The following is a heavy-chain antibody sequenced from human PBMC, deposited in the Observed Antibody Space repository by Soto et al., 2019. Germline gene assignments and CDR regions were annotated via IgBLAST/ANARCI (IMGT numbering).Heavy chain of an antibody. J-gene: IGHJ4*02. D-gene: IGHD2-21*02. CDR1: GFTFSNYA. CDR3: AHNSGVDCHSDLVY. Sequence: EVQLLESGGGLVQPGGSLRLSCAASGFTFSNYAMSWVRQAPGKGLEWVSGIRGGGGSSYYADSVKGRFTISRDNSKNTLFLQMNSLRAEDTVVYYCAHNSGVDCHSDLVYWGQGALV. CDR2: IRGGGGSS. V-gene: IGHV3-23*01.